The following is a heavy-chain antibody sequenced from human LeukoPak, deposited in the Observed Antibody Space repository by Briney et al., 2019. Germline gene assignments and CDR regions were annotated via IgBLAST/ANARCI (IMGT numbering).Heavy chain of an antibody. D-gene: IGHD3-22*01. Sequence: PGRSLRLSCAASGFTFSSYGMHWVRQAPGKGLEWVSAISGSGGSTYYADSVKGRFTISRDNSKNTLYLQMNSLRAEDTAVYYCAKADGSSGNTPDLFDYWGQGTLVTVSS. CDR2: ISGSGGST. J-gene: IGHJ4*02. CDR1: GFTFSSYG. V-gene: IGHV3-23*01. CDR3: AKADGSSGNTPDLFDY.